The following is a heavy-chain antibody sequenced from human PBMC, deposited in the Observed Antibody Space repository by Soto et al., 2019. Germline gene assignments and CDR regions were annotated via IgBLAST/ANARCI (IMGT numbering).Heavy chain of an antibody. CDR2: ISGSDDST. D-gene: IGHD6-6*01. V-gene: IGHV3-23*01. CDR3: AKRSSSATFDY. J-gene: IGHJ4*02. CDR1: GFTFSSYA. Sequence: EVQLLESGGGLVQPGESLRLSCAASGFTFSSYAMSWVRQAPGKGLEWVSVISGSDDSTYYADSVKGRFTISRDNSKNTLELRMSSLGVEETVVYNCAKRSSSATFDYWGQGTLVTVSS.